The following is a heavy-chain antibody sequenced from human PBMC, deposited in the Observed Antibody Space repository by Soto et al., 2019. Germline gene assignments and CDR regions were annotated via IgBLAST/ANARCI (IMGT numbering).Heavy chain of an antibody. CDR1: GFTFSSYA. D-gene: IGHD5-18*01. Sequence: GGSLRLSCAASGFTFSSYAMHWVRQAPGKGLEWVAVISYDGSNKYYADSVKGRFTISRDNSKNTLYLQMNSLRAEDTAVYYCAKDHGTAMVPHYFDYWGQGTLVTVSS. V-gene: IGHV3-30-3*01. CDR2: ISYDGSNK. CDR3: AKDHGTAMVPHYFDY. J-gene: IGHJ4*02.